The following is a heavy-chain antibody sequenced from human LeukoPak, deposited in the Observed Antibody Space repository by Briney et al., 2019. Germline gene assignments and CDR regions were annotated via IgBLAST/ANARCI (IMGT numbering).Heavy chain of an antibody. J-gene: IGHJ4*02. V-gene: IGHV3-21*01. CDR3: ARDRGGSGWFTFDY. Sequence: GGSLRLSCVGSGFSFSAYSRNWVRQAPGKGLEWVSSISTSAAYMYYADSVKGRFTISRDNAKNSLYLEMSSLTVEDTAVYYCARDRGGSGWFTFDYWGQGSLVTVSS. D-gene: IGHD6-19*01. CDR1: GFSFSAYS. CDR2: ISTSAAYM.